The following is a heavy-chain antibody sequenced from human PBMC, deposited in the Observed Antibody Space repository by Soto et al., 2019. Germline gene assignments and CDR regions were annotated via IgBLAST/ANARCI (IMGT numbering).Heavy chain of an antibody. CDR1: GGSISSGGYY. CDR3: ARVGPGNLWFGGNYYGMDV. D-gene: IGHD3-10*01. CDR2: IYYSGST. Sequence: PSETLSLTCTVSGGSISSGGYYWSWIRQHPGKGLEWIGYIYYSGSTYYNPSLKSRVTISVDTSKNQFSLKLSSVTAADTAVYYCARVGPGNLWFGGNYYGMDVWGQGTTATVSS. J-gene: IGHJ6*02. V-gene: IGHV4-31*03.